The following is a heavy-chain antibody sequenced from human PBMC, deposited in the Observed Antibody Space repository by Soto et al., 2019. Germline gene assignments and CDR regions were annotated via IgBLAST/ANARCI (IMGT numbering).Heavy chain of an antibody. J-gene: IGHJ4*02. CDR1: GGSITRGGYY. CDR2: IYYSGST. D-gene: IGHD5-12*01. V-gene: IGHV4-31*01. CDR3: ARVGSGGYASFDY. Sequence: QVQLQESGPGLVKPSQTLSLTCTVSGGSITRGGYYWTWIRQHPGKGLEWIGYIYYSGSTYYNPSLKSPLTMSVDTSKNQFSLKLSSMTAGDTAVYYCARVGSGGYASFDYWGQGTLVTVSS.